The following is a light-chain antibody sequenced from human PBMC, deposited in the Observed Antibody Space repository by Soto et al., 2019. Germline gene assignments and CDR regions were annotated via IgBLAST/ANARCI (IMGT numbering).Light chain of an antibody. CDR3: QQYYSYSRT. Sequence: DIQMTQSPSTLSASVGDRVTITCRASQTVSSWLAWYQQKPGKAPKLLIYDVSSLESGVPSRFSGNGSGTEFTLTISSLQPDDFATYYCQQYYSYSRTFGQGTRWIS. CDR2: DVS. V-gene: IGKV1-5*01. J-gene: IGKJ1*01. CDR1: QTVSSW.